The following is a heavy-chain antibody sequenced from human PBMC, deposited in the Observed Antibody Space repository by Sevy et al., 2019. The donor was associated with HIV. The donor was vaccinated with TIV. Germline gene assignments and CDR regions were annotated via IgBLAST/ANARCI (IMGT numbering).Heavy chain of an antibody. V-gene: IGHV3-30*01. CDR2: ISYEGNIE. CDR1: GFTFSTHA. J-gene: IGHJ4*02. D-gene: IGHD3-22*01. CDR3: PRDLGYESTGYLPLFDN. Sequence: GGYLRLSCAASGFTFSTHAMHWVRQAPGKGLERVAIISYEGNIEYYPDSVKGRFTISRDDSKNTLYLQINSLRSEDTALYYCPRDLGYESTGYLPLFDNWGQGTLVTVSS.